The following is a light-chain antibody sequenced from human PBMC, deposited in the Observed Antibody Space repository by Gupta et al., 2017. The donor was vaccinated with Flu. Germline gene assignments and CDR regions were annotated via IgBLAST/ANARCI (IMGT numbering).Light chain of an antibody. CDR1: QSVSSSY. Sequence: GERATLSCRASQSVSSSYLAWYQQKPGQAPRPLIYGASSRATGIPDRVSGSGSGTDFTLTISRLEPEDFAVYYCQKYGSSRTFGQGPKVEIK. CDR2: GAS. V-gene: IGKV3-20*01. CDR3: QKYGSSRT. J-gene: IGKJ1*01.